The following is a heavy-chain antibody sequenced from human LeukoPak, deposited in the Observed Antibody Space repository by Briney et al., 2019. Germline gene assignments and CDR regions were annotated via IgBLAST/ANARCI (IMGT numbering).Heavy chain of an antibody. CDR3: ARETFVTTTIIGVYFDY. CDR2: INPNSGGT. V-gene: IGHV1-2*02. J-gene: IGHJ4*02. CDR1: GYTFTGYY. Sequence: ASVKVSCKASGYTFTGYYMHWVRQAPGQGLEWMGWINPNSGGTNYAQKFQGRVTMTRDTSISTAYMELSRLRSDDTAVYYCARETFVTTTIIGVYFDYWGQGTLVTVSS. D-gene: IGHD3-22*01.